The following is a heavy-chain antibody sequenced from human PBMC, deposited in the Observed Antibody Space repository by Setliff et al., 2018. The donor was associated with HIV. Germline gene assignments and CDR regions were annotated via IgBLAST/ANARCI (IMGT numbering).Heavy chain of an antibody. CDR2: IIPHFDAP. Sequence: SVKVSCKASGGAFTSSAISWVRQARGQGLEWMGAIIPHFDAPQYAQKFQGRVTITADQSTSTAYMELSGLTSEDTAVYYCASPRLDWSFSHFDYWGQGTPVTVSS. J-gene: IGHJ4*02. V-gene: IGHV1-69*13. CDR1: GGAFTSSA. D-gene: IGHD3-9*01. CDR3: ASPRLDWSFSHFDY.